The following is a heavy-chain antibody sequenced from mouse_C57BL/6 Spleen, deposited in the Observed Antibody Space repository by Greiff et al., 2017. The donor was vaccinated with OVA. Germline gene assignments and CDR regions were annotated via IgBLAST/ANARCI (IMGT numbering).Heavy chain of an antibody. V-gene: IGHV14-1*01. D-gene: IGHD1-1*01. CDR2: IDPEDGDT. J-gene: IGHJ2*01. Sequence: VQLQQSGAELVRPGASVKLSCTASGFNIKDYYMHWVKQRPEQGLEWIGRIDPEDGDTEYAPKFQGKATLTADTSSNTAYLQLSSLTSEDTAVYYCTFGYGSSYVIDYWGQGTTLTVSS. CDR3: TFGYGSSYVIDY. CDR1: GFNIKDYY.